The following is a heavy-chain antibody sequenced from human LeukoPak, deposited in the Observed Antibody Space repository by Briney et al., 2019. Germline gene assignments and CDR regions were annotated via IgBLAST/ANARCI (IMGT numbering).Heavy chain of an antibody. D-gene: IGHD6-19*01. Sequence: GGSLRLSCAASGFTVSSNYMSWVRQAPGKGLEWVSVIYSGGSTYYADSVKGRFTISRDNSKNTLYLQMNSLRAEDTAVYYCAKDLGRYSSGFDYWGQGTLVTVSS. CDR2: IYSGGST. CDR1: GFTVSSNY. J-gene: IGHJ4*02. V-gene: IGHV3-53*01. CDR3: AKDLGRYSSGFDY.